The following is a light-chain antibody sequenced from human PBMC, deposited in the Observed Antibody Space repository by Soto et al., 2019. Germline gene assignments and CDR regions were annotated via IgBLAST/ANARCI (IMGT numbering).Light chain of an antibody. CDR3: TSYTSSGTVV. Sequence: QSALTQPASVSGSPGQSITISCTGTSSDVGAYNHVSWYQQHPGKAPKLLIHDVSNRPSGVSDRFSGSRSGNAASLTISGLQAEDEAAYYCTSYTSSGTVVFGGGTKVTVL. V-gene: IGLV2-14*01. CDR1: SSDVGAYNH. CDR2: DVS. J-gene: IGLJ2*01.